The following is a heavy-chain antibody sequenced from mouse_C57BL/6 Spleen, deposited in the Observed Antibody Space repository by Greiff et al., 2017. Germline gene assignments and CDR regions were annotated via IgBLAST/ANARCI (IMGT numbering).Heavy chain of an antibody. Sequence: DVQLVESGGGLVKPGGSLKLSCAASGFTFSDYGMHWVRQAPEKGLEWVAYISSGSSTIYYADTVKGRFTISRDNAKNTLFLQMTSLRSEDTAMYYCARPRTGTDYFDYWGQGTTLTVSS. CDR3: ARPRTGTDYFDY. D-gene: IGHD4-1*01. J-gene: IGHJ2*01. CDR2: ISSGSSTI. V-gene: IGHV5-17*01. CDR1: GFTFSDYG.